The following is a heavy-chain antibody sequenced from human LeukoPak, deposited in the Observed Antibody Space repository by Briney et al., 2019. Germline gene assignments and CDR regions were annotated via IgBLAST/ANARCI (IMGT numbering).Heavy chain of an antibody. CDR1: GGSVSSSSYY. CDR2: IYYSGST. Sequence: SETLSLTCTVSGGSVSSSSYYWGWIRQPPGKGLEWIGSIYYSGSTYYNPSLKSRVTISVDTSKNQFSLKLSSVTAADTAVYYCARSRGTRTDYWGQGTLVTVSS. V-gene: IGHV4-39*01. D-gene: IGHD1-1*01. J-gene: IGHJ4*02. CDR3: ARSRGTRTDY.